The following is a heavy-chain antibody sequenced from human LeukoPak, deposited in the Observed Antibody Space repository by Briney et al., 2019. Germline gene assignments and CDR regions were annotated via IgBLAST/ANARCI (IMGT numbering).Heavy chain of an antibody. CDR2: FDPVDGEDGEI. Sequence: ASVKVSCKVSGYSLSKLSTHWVRQAPGKGLEWMGGFDPVDGEDGEIIYAQKFEGRVTITSDESTSTAYMELSSLRPEDTAVYYCARAGRDGYNGDYWGQGTLVTVSS. V-gene: IGHV1-24*01. D-gene: IGHD5-24*01. CDR3: ARAGRDGYNGDY. J-gene: IGHJ4*02. CDR1: GYSLSKLS.